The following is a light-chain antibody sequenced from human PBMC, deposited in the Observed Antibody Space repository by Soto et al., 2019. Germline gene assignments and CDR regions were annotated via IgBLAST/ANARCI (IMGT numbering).Light chain of an antibody. J-gene: IGKJ4*01. CDR1: QSVSSY. V-gene: IGKV3-11*01. Sequence: EIVLTQSPATLSLSPGERATLSCRASQSVSSYLAWYQQKPGQAPRLLIYDASNRATGIPARFSGSGSGTDLPLTISSLEPEDFAIYYCPQRSNWPPVTFGGGTKVEIK. CDR2: DAS. CDR3: PQRSNWPPVT.